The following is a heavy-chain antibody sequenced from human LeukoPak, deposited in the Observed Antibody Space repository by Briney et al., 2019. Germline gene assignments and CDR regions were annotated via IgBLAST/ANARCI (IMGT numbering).Heavy chain of an antibody. CDR2: IYTSGST. V-gene: IGHV4-4*07. J-gene: IGHJ6*03. CDR3: ARVGYDIVYYYYYMDV. D-gene: IGHD3-9*01. Sequence: KPSETLSLTCTVSGGSISSYYWSWIRQPAGKGLEWIGRIYTSGSTNYNPSLKSRVTMSVDTSKNQFSLKLSSATAADTAVYYCARVGYDIVYYYYYMDVWGKGTTVTVSS. CDR1: GGSISSYY.